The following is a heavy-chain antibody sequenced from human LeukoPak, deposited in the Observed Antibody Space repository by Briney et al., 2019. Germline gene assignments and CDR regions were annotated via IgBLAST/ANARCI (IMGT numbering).Heavy chain of an antibody. CDR3: AGSGYYDSSGYYYGY. CDR2: ISSSGSTI. J-gene: IGHJ4*02. D-gene: IGHD3-22*01. CDR1: GFTFSSYE. Sequence: GSLRLSCAASGFTFSSYEMNWVRQAPGKGLEWVSYISSSGSTIYYADSVKGRFTISRDNAKNSLYLQMNSLRAEDTAVYYCAGSGYYDSSGYYYGYWGQGTLVTVSS. V-gene: IGHV3-48*03.